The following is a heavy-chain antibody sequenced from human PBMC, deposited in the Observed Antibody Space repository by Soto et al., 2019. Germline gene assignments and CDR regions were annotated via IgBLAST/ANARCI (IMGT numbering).Heavy chain of an antibody. J-gene: IGHJ4*02. V-gene: IGHV1-58*01. CDR2: IVVGSGNT. CDR3: AADGRVLRYFDLLSGFDY. CDR1: GFTFTSSA. D-gene: IGHD3-9*01. Sequence: SVKVSCKASGFTFTSSAVQWVRQPRVQRLEWIGWIVVGSGNTNYAQKFKERVTITRDMSTSTAYMELSSLRSGDTAVYYCAADGRVLRYFDLLSGFDYWGQGTLVTV.